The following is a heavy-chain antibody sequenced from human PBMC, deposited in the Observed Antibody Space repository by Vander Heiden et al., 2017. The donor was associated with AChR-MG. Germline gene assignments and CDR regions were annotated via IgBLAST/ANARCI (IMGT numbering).Heavy chain of an antibody. CDR2: INQDESAR. J-gene: IGHJ6*02. Sequence: EMQLVESGGGLVQPGGSLRLSCVGSGFDFRNYWMAWVRQAPGKGLDWVANINQDESARHFVDSVRGRFSISRDNSKNSLYLQMNSLRDEDTALYYCARDNFMDVWGQGTTVTVAS. CDR3: ARDNFMDV. D-gene: IGHD1-1*01. CDR1: GFDFRNYW. V-gene: IGHV3-7*01.